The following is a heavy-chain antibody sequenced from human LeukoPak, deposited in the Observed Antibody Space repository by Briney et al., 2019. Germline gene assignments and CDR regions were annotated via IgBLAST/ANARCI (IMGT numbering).Heavy chain of an antibody. D-gene: IGHD2-21*02. CDR1: GGSISSSSYY. Sequence: SETLSLTCTVSGGSISSSSYYWGWIRQPPGKGLEWIGSIYYSGSTYYNLSLKSRVTISVDTSKNQFSLKLSSVTAADTAVYYCASSGENCGGDCYSQYNWFDPWGQGTLVTVSS. J-gene: IGHJ5*02. V-gene: IGHV4-39*07. CDR3: ASSGENCGGDCYSQYNWFDP. CDR2: IYYSGST.